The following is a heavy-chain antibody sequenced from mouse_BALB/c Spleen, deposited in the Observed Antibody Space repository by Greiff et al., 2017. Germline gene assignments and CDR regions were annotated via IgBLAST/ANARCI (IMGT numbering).Heavy chain of an antibody. CDR3: ARAYGSSYVSYAMDY. CDR1: GFSLTGYG. V-gene: IGHV2-6-7*01. D-gene: IGHD1-1*01. J-gene: IGHJ4*01. Sequence: VMLVESGPGLVAPSQSLSITCTVSGFSLTGYGVNWVRQPPGKGLEWLGMIWGDGSTDYNSALKSRLSISKDNSKSQVFLKMNSLQTDDTARYYCARAYGSSYVSYAMDYWGQGTSVTVSS. CDR2: IWGDGST.